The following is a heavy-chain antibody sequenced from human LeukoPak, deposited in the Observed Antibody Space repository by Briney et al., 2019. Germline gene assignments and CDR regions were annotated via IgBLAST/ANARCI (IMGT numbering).Heavy chain of an antibody. D-gene: IGHD1-26*01. Sequence: PGGSLRLSCAASGFTVSSNYMSWVRQAPGKGLEWVSVIYSGGSTYYADSVQGRFTISRDNSKNTLYLQMNSLRAEDTAVYYCASSPEWELRVYYYYYGMDVWGQGTTVTVSS. CDR3: ASSPEWELRVYYYYYGMDV. CDR2: IYSGGST. V-gene: IGHV3-66*01. CDR1: GFTVSSNY. J-gene: IGHJ6*02.